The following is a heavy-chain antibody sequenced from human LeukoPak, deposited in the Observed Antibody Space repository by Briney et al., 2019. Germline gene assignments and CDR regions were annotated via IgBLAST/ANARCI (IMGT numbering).Heavy chain of an antibody. CDR1: GASISSNTYY. J-gene: IGHJ3*02. Sequence: KTSETLSLTCTVSGASISSNTYYWAWIRQSPGKGLEWIGSIFNAGSTFYNPSLTSRVTMSVDTSKNQFSLKLSYVTAADTAMYYCARNMTVILVAERTDAFDIWGQGTMVTVSS. CDR3: ARNMTVILVAERTDAFDI. D-gene: IGHD3-22*01. V-gene: IGHV4-39*01. CDR2: IFNAGST.